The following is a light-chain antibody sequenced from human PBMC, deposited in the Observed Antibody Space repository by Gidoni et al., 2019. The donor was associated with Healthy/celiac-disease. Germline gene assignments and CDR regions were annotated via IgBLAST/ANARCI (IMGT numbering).Light chain of an antibody. V-gene: IGLV1-40*01. CDR3: QSYDSSLSVV. CDR2: GNR. CDR1: SSNIGAGYD. J-gene: IGLJ2*01. Sequence: QSVLTQPLSVSGAPRQRVTTSCPGSSSNIGAGYDVHWYQQLPGTAPKLLIYGNRNRPPGVPDRFSGSKSGTSASLTITGLQAEDEADYYCQSYDSSLSVVFGGGTKLTVL.